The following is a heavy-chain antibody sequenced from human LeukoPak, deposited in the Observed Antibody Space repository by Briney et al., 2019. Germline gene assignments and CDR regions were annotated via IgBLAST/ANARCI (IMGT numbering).Heavy chain of an antibody. V-gene: IGHV1-18*01. CDR3: ATAAVEGSPFDY. CDR1: GYTFTSYG. D-gene: IGHD1-26*01. Sequence: AAVKVSCKASGYTFTSYGISWARQAPGQGLEWMGWISAYNGNTNYAQKLQGRVTMTEDTSTDTAYMELSSLRSEDTAVYYCATAAVEGSPFDYWGQGTLVTVSS. J-gene: IGHJ4*02. CDR2: ISAYNGNT.